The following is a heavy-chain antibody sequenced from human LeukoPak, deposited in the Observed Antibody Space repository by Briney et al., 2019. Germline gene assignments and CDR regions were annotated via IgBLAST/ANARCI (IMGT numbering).Heavy chain of an antibody. CDR3: ARGHRSGVQYFDWLFRSGWFDP. Sequence: GASVKVSCKASGYTFTSYYMHWVRQAPGQGLEWMGIINPSGGSTSYAQKFQGRVTMTRDTSTSTVYMELSSLRSEDTAVYYCARGHRSGVQYFDWLFRSGWFDPWGQGTLVTVSS. J-gene: IGHJ5*02. V-gene: IGHV1-46*01. CDR1: GYTFTSYY. CDR2: INPSGGST. D-gene: IGHD3-9*01.